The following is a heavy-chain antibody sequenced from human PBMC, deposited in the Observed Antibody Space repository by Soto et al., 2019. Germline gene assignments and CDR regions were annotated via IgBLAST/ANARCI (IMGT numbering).Heavy chain of an antibody. Sequence: GESLKISCKGSGYSFTSYWIGWVRQMPGKGLEWMGIIYPGDSDTRYSPSFQGQVTISADKSISTAYLQWSSLKASDTAMYYCARKRTYYYGSGSYSNAFDIWGQGTMVTV. CDR2: IYPGDSDT. D-gene: IGHD3-10*01. V-gene: IGHV5-51*01. CDR1: GYSFTSYW. CDR3: ARKRTYYYGSGSYSNAFDI. J-gene: IGHJ3*02.